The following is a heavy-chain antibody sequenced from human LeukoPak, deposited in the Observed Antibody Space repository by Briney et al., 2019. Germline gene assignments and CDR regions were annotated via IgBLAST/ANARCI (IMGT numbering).Heavy chain of an antibody. CDR1: GFTFSSYA. J-gene: IGHJ4*02. CDR3: AREELDIVVVPAAFYYFDY. V-gene: IGHV3-20*04. CDR2: INWNGGST. Sequence: PGGSLRLSCAASGFTFSSYAMSWVRQAPGKGLEWVSGINWNGGSTGYADSVKGRFTISRDNAKNSLYLQMNSLRAEDTALYYCAREELDIVVVPAAFYYFDYWGQGTLVTVSS. D-gene: IGHD2-2*03.